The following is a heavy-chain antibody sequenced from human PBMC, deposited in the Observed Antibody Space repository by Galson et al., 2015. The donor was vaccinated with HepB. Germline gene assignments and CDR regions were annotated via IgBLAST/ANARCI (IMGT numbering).Heavy chain of an antibody. D-gene: IGHD6-13*01. CDR3: VRDREVAGGGDWFDP. CDR1: GFSISDYH. V-gene: IGHV3-7*01. J-gene: IGHJ5*02. CDR2: INKDGSEK. Sequence: SLRLSCAASGFSISDYHMTWVRQAPGKGLEWVADINKDGSEKYYVDSVKGRFTISRDNAKGSLWLQLNSLRVEDTAVYYCVRDREVAGGGDWFDPWGQGTLVTVSS.